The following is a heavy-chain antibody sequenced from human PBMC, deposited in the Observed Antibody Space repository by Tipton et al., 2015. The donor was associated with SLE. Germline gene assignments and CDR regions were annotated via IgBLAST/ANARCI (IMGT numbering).Heavy chain of an antibody. V-gene: IGHV3-23*01. J-gene: IGHJ4*02. CDR1: GFTFSDFY. D-gene: IGHD3-10*01. CDR2: ISAGGGNT. CDR3: AKNQAWFGDCFNY. Sequence: GSLRLSCAASGFTFSDFYMSWVRQAPGKGLERISAISAGGGNTYYADSVRGRFTISRDDSSNTLYLQMTSLRVEDTAVYYCAKNQAWFGDCFNYWGQGTQVTVSS.